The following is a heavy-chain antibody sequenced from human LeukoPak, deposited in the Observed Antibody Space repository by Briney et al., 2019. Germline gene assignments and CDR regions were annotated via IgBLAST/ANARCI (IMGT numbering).Heavy chain of an antibody. V-gene: IGHV4-59*08. CDR1: GGSISGYF. Sequence: SETLSLTCTVSGGSISGYFWSCIRQPPGKGLEFIGYVYYNGATLYSPSLKSRVTMSVDTSKSQFSLKLSSVTAADTAVYYCARHDPVGHYQHGMDVWGQGTTVIVSS. CDR2: VYYNGAT. CDR3: ARHDPVGHYQHGMDV. D-gene: IGHD1-26*01. J-gene: IGHJ6*02.